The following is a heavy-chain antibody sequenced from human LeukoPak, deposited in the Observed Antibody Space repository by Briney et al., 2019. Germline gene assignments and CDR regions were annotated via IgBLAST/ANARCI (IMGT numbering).Heavy chain of an antibody. J-gene: IGHJ3*02. V-gene: IGHV3-21*01. Sequence: VGSLGLSCAASGFTLSTYNTHWVRQAPGKGLEWVSSITSSSTYYVHSVKGRFTISGDNAKNSLYLQMNSLRAEDTALYYCARERVTTTAFDIWGQGTMVTVPS. CDR3: ARERVTTTAFDI. CDR2: ITSSSTY. D-gene: IGHD5-12*01. CDR1: GFTLSTYN.